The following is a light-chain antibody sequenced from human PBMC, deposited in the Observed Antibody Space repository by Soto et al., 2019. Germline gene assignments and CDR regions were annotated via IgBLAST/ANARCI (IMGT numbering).Light chain of an antibody. J-gene: IGKJ1*01. CDR1: QGISSY. V-gene: IGKV1-9*01. Sequence: IQLTQSPSFLSSSVGYRVTITCRASQGISSYLSWYQQKPGKATKLLIYAESTLQSGVPSRLSGSGSGKEFTITISTLQPEDFATYYCQQLNSYPRTFGQGTKVAIK. CDR3: QQLNSYPRT. CDR2: AES.